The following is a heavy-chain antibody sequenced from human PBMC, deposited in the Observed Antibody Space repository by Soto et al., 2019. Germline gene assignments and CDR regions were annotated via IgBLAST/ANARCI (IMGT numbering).Heavy chain of an antibody. Sequence: EVQLVESGGGLVQPGGSLRLSCATSGFTFGDYWMHWVRQAPGEGLVWVARINSDETTIYADSVKGRFTISRDNAMNTLSLQMNSLRAEDTAVYYCAVGGRGKYFNDFDYWGRGTLVTVSS. CDR1: GFTFGDYW. D-gene: IGHD3-16*01. CDR3: AVGGRGKYFNDFDY. V-gene: IGHV3-74*01. CDR2: INSDETT. J-gene: IGHJ4*02.